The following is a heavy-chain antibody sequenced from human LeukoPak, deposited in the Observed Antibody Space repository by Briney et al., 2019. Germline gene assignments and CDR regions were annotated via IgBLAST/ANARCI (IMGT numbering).Heavy chain of an antibody. CDR2: INHSGST. J-gene: IGHJ5*01. CDR3: ARGTGYANWFDS. V-gene: IGHV4-34*01. Sequence: SETLSLTCAVYGGSFSGYYWSWIRQPPGKGLEWIGEINHSGSTNYNPSLKSRVTISVDTSKNQFSLKLSSVTAADTAVYYCARGTGYANWFDSWGQGTLVTVSS. D-gene: IGHD5-18*01. CDR1: GGSFSGYY.